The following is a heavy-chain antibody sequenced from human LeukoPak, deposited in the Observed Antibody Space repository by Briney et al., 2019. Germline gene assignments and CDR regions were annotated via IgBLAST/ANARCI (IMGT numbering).Heavy chain of an antibody. Sequence: GVSLTLACAPAGFTFSDYYIGWTPQSRGGGLGWVSYMISSGRPIYYADSVKGRFPISRDHDKNSLYLQMKSLRAEDPAVYYCARVPYDYSNYRYYYYMYVWGKGTPVTVSS. CDR2: MISSGRPI. CDR3: ARVPYDYSNYRYYYYMYV. J-gene: IGHJ6*03. D-gene: IGHD4-11*01. CDR1: GFTFSDYY. V-gene: IGHV3-11*01.